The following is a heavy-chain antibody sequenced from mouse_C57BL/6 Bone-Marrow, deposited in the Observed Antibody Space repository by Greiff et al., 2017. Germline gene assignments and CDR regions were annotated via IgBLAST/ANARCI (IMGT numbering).Heavy chain of an antibody. Sequence: EVQLVESGGGLVQSGRSLRLSCATSGFTFSDFYMEWVRQAPGKGLEWIAASRNKANDYTTEYSASVKGRFIVSRDTSQSILYLQMNALRAEDTAIYYCARDAGSSPSYWYFDVWGTGTTVTVSS. D-gene: IGHD1-1*01. J-gene: IGHJ1*03. CDR3: ARDAGSSPSYWYFDV. V-gene: IGHV7-1*01. CDR1: GFTFSDFY. CDR2: SRNKANDYTT.